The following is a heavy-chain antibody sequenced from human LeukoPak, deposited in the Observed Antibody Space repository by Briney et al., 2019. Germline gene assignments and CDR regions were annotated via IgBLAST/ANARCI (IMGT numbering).Heavy chain of an antibody. J-gene: IGHJ4*02. CDR3: ARSIVVVPAAALEN. CDR1: GGTFSSYA. V-gene: IGHV1-69*13. CDR2: IIPIFGTA. Sequence: SVKVSCKASGGTFSSYAISWVRQAPGQGLEWMGGIIPIFGTANYAQKFQGRVTITADESTSTAYMELSSLRSEDTAVYYCARSIVVVPAAALENWGQGTLVTVSS. D-gene: IGHD2-2*01.